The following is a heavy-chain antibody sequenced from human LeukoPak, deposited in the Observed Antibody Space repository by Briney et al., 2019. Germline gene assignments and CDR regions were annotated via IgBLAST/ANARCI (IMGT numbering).Heavy chain of an antibody. CDR2: ISGDGGST. Sequence: PGGSLRLSCAASGFTFDDYAMHSVRQAPGKGLEWVSLISGDGGSTYYADSVKGRFTISRDNSKNSLYLQMNSLRTEDTALYYCAKIAVAAAPNGVDYWGQGTLVTVSS. J-gene: IGHJ4*02. CDR3: AKIAVAAAPNGVDY. CDR1: GFTFDDYA. D-gene: IGHD6-13*01. V-gene: IGHV3-43*02.